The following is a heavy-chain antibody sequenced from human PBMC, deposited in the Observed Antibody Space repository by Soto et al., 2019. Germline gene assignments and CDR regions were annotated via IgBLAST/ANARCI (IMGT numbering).Heavy chain of an antibody. CDR1: CGSISSGGYY. Sequence: TLSLTCTVSCGSISSGGYYWSWIRQHPGKGLEWIGYIYYSGSTYYNPSLKSRVTISVDTSKNQFSLKPSSVTAADTAVYYCARVIGAYCGGDCYSGFDYWGQGTLVTVSS. V-gene: IGHV4-31*03. CDR3: ARVIGAYCGGDCYSGFDY. D-gene: IGHD2-21*02. J-gene: IGHJ4*02. CDR2: IYYSGST.